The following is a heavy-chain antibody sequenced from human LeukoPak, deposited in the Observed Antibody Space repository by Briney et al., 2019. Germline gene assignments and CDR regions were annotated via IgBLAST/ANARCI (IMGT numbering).Heavy chain of an antibody. CDR3: ARDCGGDCYSGVPWFDP. V-gene: IGHV3-74*01. CDR2: INSDGSST. CDR1: GFTFSSYW. J-gene: IGHJ5*02. D-gene: IGHD2-21*02. Sequence: GGSLRLSCAASGFTFSSYWMHWVRQAPGKGLVWVSRINSDGSSTSYADSVKGRFTISRDNAKNTLYLQMNSLRAEDTAVYYCARDCGGDCYSGVPWFDPWGQGTLVTVSS.